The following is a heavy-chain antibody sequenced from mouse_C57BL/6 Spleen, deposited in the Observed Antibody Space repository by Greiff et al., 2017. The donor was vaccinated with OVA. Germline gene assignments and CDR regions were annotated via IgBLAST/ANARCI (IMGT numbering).Heavy chain of an antibody. D-gene: IGHD2-4*01. CDR2: IDPETGGT. CDR3: TRAGLRRAMDY. Sequence: VKLVESGAELVRPGASVTLSCKASGYTFTDYEMHWVKQTPVHGLEWIGAIDPETGGTAYNQKFKGKAILTADKSSSTAYMELRSLTSEDSAVYYCTRAGLRRAMDYWGQGTSVTVSS. V-gene: IGHV1-15*01. CDR1: GYTFTDYE. J-gene: IGHJ4*01.